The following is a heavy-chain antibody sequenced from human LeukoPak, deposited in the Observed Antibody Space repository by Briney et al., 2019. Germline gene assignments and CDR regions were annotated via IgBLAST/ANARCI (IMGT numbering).Heavy chain of an antibody. CDR2: ISSSGSTI. J-gene: IGHJ6*03. D-gene: IGHD6-13*01. CDR3: AKDIAAAGTSGGYMDV. V-gene: IGHV3-48*03. CDR1: GFTFSSYE. Sequence: GGSLRLSCAASGFTFSSYEMNWVRQAPGKGLEWVSYISSSGSTIYYADSVKGRFTITRDNAKNSLYLQMNSLRAEDTALYYCAKDIAAAGTSGGYMDVWGKGTTVTISS.